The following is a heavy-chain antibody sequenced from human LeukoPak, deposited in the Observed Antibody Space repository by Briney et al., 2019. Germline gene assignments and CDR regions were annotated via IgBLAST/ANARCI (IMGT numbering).Heavy chain of an antibody. CDR1: GFSLSSSGVG. D-gene: IGHD6-19*01. CDR2: IYWNGDK. V-gene: IGHV2-5*01. J-gene: IGHJ4*02. Sequence: SGPALVKPTQTLTLTCTFSGFSLSSSGVGVGWIRQPPGKALEWLTLIYWNGDKRNSPSLKSRFTITKDTSKNQVVLTMTNVDPVDTATYYCARTLEEQWLVAFDYWGQGTLVTVSS. CDR3: ARTLEEQWLVAFDY.